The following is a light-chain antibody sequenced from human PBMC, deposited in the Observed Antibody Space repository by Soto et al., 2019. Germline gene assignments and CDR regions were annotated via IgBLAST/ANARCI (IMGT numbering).Light chain of an antibody. CDR1: QAISSY. CDR3: QQLNSYPIT. J-gene: IGKJ5*01. V-gene: IGKV1-9*01. CDR2: AAS. Sequence: DIQLTQSPSFVSASVGDRVTITCRASQAISSYLAWYQLKPGKAPKVLIYAASTLQSGVPSRFSGSGSGTEFTLTISSLQPEDSATYYCQQLNSYPITFGQGTRLEIK.